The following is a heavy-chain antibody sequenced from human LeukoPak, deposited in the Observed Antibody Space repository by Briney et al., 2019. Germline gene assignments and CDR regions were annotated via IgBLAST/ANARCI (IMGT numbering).Heavy chain of an antibody. D-gene: IGHD3-16*02. CDR2: ISYDGSNK. V-gene: IGHV3-30*04. CDR1: GFTFSSYA. J-gene: IGHJ4*02. Sequence: GGSLRLSCAASGFTFSSYAMHWVRQAPGKGLEWVAVISYDGSNKYYADSVKGRFTISRDNSKNTLYLQMNSLRAEDTAVYYCARGGALRLGELSLYQVVEEESIRATWGQGTLVTVSS. CDR3: ARGGALRLGELSLYQVVEEESIRAT.